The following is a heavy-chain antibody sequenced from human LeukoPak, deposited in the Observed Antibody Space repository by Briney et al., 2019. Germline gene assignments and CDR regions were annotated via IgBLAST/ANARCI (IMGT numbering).Heavy chain of an antibody. D-gene: IGHD3-10*01. CDR2: IIPIFGTA. CDR1: GGTFTIYA. J-gene: IGHJ5*02. Sequence: SVTLSFTAAGGTFTIYAISLMRQAPGQGLEWMGGIIPIFGTANYAQRFEGRVTITADDSTSTAYMELSSLRSEDTSVYYCARETDYYGSGRDWFDPWGQGTLVTVSS. CDR3: ARETDYYGSGRDWFDP. V-gene: IGHV1-69*13.